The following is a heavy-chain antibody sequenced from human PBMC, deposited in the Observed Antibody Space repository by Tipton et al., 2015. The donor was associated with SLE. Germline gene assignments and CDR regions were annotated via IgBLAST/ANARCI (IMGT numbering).Heavy chain of an antibody. CDR1: GFTFSSYW. CDR3: ARDGSGMVTGDDAFDI. Sequence: SLRLSCAASGFTFSSYWMSWVRQAPGKGLEWVTNINQDGSEKYYVDSVKGRFTISRDNAKNSLYLQMNSLRAEDTAVYYCARDGSGMVTGDDAFDIWGQGAMVTVSS. V-gene: IGHV3-7*03. CDR2: INQDGSEK. D-gene: IGHD5-18*01. J-gene: IGHJ3*02.